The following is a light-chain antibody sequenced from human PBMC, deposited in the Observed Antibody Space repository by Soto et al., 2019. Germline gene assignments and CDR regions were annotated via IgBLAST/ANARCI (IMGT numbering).Light chain of an antibody. CDR2: AVS. V-gene: IGKV3-11*01. J-gene: IGKJ1*01. CDR1: QNIRNY. CDR3: QQRSHWPRT. Sequence: IVFTQSPATLSLSPGKRATLSCRASQNIRNYLIWYQQRPGQAPRLLIYAVSHRETGILARFSGSGAGTDFSLTISSLEPEDFAVYYCQQRSHWPRTFGQGTKVDIK.